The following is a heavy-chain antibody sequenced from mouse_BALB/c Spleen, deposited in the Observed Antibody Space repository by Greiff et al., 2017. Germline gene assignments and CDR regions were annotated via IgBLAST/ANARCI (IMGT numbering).Heavy chain of an antibody. CDR3: ARHSHPVYAMDY. CDR1: GFSLTSYG. CDR2: IWSDGST. Sequence: VKLQESGPDLVAPSQSLSITCTVSGFSLTSYGVHWVRQPPGKGLEWLVVIWSDGSTTYNSALKSRLSISKDNSKSQVFLKMNSLQTDDTAMYYCARHSHPVYAMDYWGQGTSVTVSS. V-gene: IGHV2-6-2*01. J-gene: IGHJ4*01.